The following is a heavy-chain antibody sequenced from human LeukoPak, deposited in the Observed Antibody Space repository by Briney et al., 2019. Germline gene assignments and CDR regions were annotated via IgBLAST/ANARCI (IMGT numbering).Heavy chain of an antibody. Sequence: GASVKVSCKASGYTFTGYGISWVRQAPGQGLEWMGWISAYNGNTNYAQKLQGRVTMTTDTSTSTAYMELRSLRSDDTAVYYCARDPRRYSSSWAFDYWGQGTLVTVSS. CDR1: GYTFTGYG. J-gene: IGHJ4*02. V-gene: IGHV1-18*01. CDR2: ISAYNGNT. D-gene: IGHD6-13*01. CDR3: ARDPRRYSSSWAFDY.